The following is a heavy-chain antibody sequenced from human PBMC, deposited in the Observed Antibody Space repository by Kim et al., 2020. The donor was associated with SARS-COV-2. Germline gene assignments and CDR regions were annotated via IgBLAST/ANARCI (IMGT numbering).Heavy chain of an antibody. V-gene: IGHV3-30*04. CDR3: ARDPSYYYDSTGSYYFDS. Sequence: GGSLRLSCAVSGFSFSSYAVYWVRQAPGKGLEWVTLISYDGSNKNYADSVKGRFTISRDNSKSTLYLQMNSLRAEDTAVYYCARDPSYYYDSTGSYYFDSWGQGTLVTVSS. CDR1: GFSFSSYA. D-gene: IGHD3-22*01. J-gene: IGHJ4*02. CDR2: ISYDGSNK.